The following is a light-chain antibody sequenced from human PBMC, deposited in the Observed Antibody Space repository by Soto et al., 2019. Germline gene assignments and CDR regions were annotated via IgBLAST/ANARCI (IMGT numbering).Light chain of an antibody. Sequence: QSALTQPPSASGSPGQPVTISCTGTSSDIGGYKYVSWYQQHPGKAPKLMIYEVSKRPSGVPDRFSGSKSGNTASLTVSGLQAEDEAEYYCGSYAGTPGYVFGTGTKLTVL. CDR3: GSYAGTPGYV. CDR2: EVS. CDR1: SSDIGGYKY. J-gene: IGLJ1*01. V-gene: IGLV2-8*01.